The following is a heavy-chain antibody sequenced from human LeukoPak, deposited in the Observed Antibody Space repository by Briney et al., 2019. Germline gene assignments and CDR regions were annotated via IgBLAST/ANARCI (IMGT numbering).Heavy chain of an antibody. CDR3: AKGHKGVGYDSSGYHYWYFDY. CDR1: GFTFSSYA. Sequence: SGGSLRLSCAASGFTFSSYAMSWVRQAPGKGLEWVSAISGSGGNTYYADSVKGRFTISRDNSKNTLYLQMNSVRAEDTAVYYCAKGHKGVGYDSSGYHYWYFDYWGQGTLVTVSS. D-gene: IGHD3-22*01. V-gene: IGHV3-23*01. CDR2: ISGSGGNT. J-gene: IGHJ4*02.